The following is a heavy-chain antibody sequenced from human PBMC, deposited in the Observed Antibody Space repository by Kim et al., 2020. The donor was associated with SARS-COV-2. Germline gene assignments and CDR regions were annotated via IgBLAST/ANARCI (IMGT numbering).Heavy chain of an antibody. Sequence: GGSLRLSCAASGFTFSSYAMSWVRQAPGTGLEWVSALTSDGDDTYYIDSVMGRFTISRDNSKNTLYLEMNSLRAEDTAMYYCTKNPTLTKPSYWGRGTLVTVSS. CDR1: GFTFSSYA. CDR3: TKNPTLTKPSY. CDR2: LTSDGDDT. D-gene: IGHD4-17*01. V-gene: IGHV3-23*01. J-gene: IGHJ4*02.